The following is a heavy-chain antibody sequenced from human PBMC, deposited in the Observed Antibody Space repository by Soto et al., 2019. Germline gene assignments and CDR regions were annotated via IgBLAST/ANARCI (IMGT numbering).Heavy chain of an antibody. CDR1: GFTFSLYG. D-gene: IGHD5-12*01. V-gene: IGHV3-30*18. Sequence: QLVESGGGVVQPGRSLRLSCAASGFTFSLYGMHWVRQAPGKGLEWVAVTSYDGSNTDYADPVKGRFTISRDNSKNTLYLQMSSLRAEDTAVYYCAKDSGYSGYDVYDYYYGMDVWGQGTTVTVSS. CDR3: AKDSGYSGYDVYDYYYGMDV. CDR2: TSYDGSNT. J-gene: IGHJ6*02.